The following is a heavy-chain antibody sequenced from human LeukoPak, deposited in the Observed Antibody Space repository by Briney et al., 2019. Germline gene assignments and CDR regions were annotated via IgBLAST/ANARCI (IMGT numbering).Heavy chain of an antibody. Sequence: SETLSLTCTVSGVSINDFYWTWIRQSPGNGLEWIGYIYYDGSTDYNPSLKSRVTMSIDTSRSQFSLKLNSVTAADTAVYYCTKVGLSGLFDYWGQGALVTVSS. CDR2: IYYDGST. D-gene: IGHD3-10*01. CDR3: TKVGLSGLFDY. CDR1: GVSINDFY. J-gene: IGHJ4*02. V-gene: IGHV4-59*01.